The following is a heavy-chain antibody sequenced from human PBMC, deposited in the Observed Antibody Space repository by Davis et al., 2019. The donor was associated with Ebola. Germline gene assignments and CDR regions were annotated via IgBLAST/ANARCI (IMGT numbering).Heavy chain of an antibody. CDR3: ARGGGKRRPVDY. V-gene: IGHV1-2*02. CDR1: GYTFTGYY. CDR2: INPNSGGT. Sequence: ASVKVSCKASGYTFTGYYMHWVRQAPGQGLEWMGWINPNSGGTNYAQKFQGRVTITRNTSISTAYMELSSLRSEDTAVYYCARGGGKRRPVDYWGQGTLVTVSS. J-gene: IGHJ4*02. D-gene: IGHD4-23*01.